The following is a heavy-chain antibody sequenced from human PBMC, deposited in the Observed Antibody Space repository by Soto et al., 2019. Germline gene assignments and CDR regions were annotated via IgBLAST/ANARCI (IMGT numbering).Heavy chain of an antibody. Sequence: ASVKVSCKGSGYTFTGYYIHWVRQTPGQGPEWMGEISPQTGGTKYAQKYQGRVTMTRDTSITTVYMELSDLSPDDTAVYYCGRGRSGELVIFYWGQGTLVTVSS. V-gene: IGHV1-2*02. J-gene: IGHJ4*02. D-gene: IGHD1-26*01. CDR3: GRGRSGELVIFY. CDR1: GYTFTGYY. CDR2: ISPQTGGT.